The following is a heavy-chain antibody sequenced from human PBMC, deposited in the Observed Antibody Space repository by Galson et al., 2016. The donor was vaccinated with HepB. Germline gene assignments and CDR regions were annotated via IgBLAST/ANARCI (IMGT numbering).Heavy chain of an antibody. J-gene: IGHJ6*02. CDR2: MNPPSGRT. V-gene: IGHV1-46*01. D-gene: IGHD6-19*01. Sequence: SVKVSCKASGYTFSSHYMHWVRQAPGQGLEWLGAMNPPSGRTSYAQKFQGRVAMTRDTSTSTVYMELTSLTANDTAIYYCARDSSDWSLPSGLYGMDVWGQGTLVTVS. CDR3: ARDSSDWSLPSGLYGMDV. CDR1: GYTFSSHY.